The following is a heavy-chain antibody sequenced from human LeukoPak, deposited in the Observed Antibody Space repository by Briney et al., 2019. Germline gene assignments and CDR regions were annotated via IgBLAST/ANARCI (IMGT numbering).Heavy chain of an antibody. D-gene: IGHD3-22*01. J-gene: IGHJ4*02. Sequence: PGGSLRLSCAGSGFTISSYWLTWVRQAPGKGLEWVANIKQDGSEKYYVDSVKGRFTISRDNAKNSLYLQMNSLRAEDTAVYYCARDGRGYYDSSASDYWGQGTLVTVSS. V-gene: IGHV3-7*01. CDR3: ARDGRGYYDSSASDY. CDR1: GFTISSYW. CDR2: IKQDGSEK.